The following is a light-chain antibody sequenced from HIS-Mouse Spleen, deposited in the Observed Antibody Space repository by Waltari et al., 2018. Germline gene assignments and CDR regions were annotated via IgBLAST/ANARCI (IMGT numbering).Light chain of an antibody. CDR2: KDS. J-gene: IGLJ3*02. CDR1: KLGDKY. CDR3: QAWDSSTGV. V-gene: IGLV3-1*01. Sequence: SYELTQPPSVSVSPGQTASITCSGDKLGDKYACWYQQKPGQAPVLVIYKDSQRPTGIPERFSGSNSGNTATLTISGTQAMDEADYYCQAWDSSTGVFGGGTKLTVL.